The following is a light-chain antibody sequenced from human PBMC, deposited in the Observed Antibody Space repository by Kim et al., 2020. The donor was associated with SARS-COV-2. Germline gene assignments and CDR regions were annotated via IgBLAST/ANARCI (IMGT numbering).Light chain of an antibody. J-gene: IGKJ2*01. V-gene: IGKV4-1*01. Sequence: DIVMTQSPDSLAVSLGERATINCKSSQSVLYSSNNKSYLAWYQQKPGQPPKLLIYWASTRESGVPDRFSGSGSGTDFTLTISSLQAEDVAVYYCQQYYSTPQTFGQGTKLEI. CDR1: QSVLYSSNNKSY. CDR2: WAS. CDR3: QQYYSTPQT.